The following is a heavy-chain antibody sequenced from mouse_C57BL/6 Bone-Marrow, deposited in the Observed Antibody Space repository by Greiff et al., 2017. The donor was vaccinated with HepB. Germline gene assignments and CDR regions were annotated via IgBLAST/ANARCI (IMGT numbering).Heavy chain of an antibody. CDR2: INPGSGGT. Sequence: VHLVESGAELVRPGTSVKVSCKASGYAFTNYLIEWVKQRPGQGLEWIGVINPGSGGTNYNEKFKGKATLTADKSSSTDYMQLSSLTSEDSAVYFCARSHYSNYFDYWGQGTTLTVSS. CDR3: ARSHYSNYFDY. D-gene: IGHD2-5*01. J-gene: IGHJ2*01. CDR1: GYAFTNYL. V-gene: IGHV1-54*01.